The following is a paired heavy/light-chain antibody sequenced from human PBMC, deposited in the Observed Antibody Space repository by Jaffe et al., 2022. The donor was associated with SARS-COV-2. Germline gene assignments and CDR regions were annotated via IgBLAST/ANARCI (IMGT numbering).Light chain of an antibody. J-gene: IGLJ2*01. CDR1: SSDVGGNDS. V-gene: IGLV2-14*03. Sequence: QSALTQPASVSGSPGQSITISCTGTSSDVGGNDSVSWYQQHPGKAPKLIIYDVSNRPSGVSYRFSGSKSGYTASLTISGLQAEDEADYYCSSYTSNTGVVFGGGTKLTVV. CDR2: DVS. CDR3: SSYTSNTGVV.
Heavy chain of an antibody. D-gene: IGHD6-13*01. J-gene: IGHJ5*02. V-gene: IGHV2-70*01. CDR1: GFSLSTSGMC. CDR2: IDWDADT. CDR3: ARTDSNTWFFST. Sequence: QVTLRESGPALVKPTQTLTLTCTFSGFSLSTSGMCVSWIRQPPGKALEWLALIDWDADTYYTRSLKTRLIISGDTSKNQVVLTMTNMDPMDTATYYCARTDSNTWFFSTWGQGTLVTVSS.